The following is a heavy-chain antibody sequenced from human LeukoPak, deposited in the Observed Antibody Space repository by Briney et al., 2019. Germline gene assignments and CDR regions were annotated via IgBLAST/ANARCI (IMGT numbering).Heavy chain of an antibody. D-gene: IGHD3-9*01. CDR3: ARARVRYFDWLMDYFDY. J-gene: IGHJ4*02. CDR2: ISSSGSTI. V-gene: IGHV3-11*01. Sequence: PGGSLRLSCAASGFTFSDYYMSWIRQAPGKGLEWVSYISSSGSTIYYADSVKGRFTISRDNAKNSLYLQMNSLRAEDTAVYYCARARVRYFDWLMDYFDYWGQGTLVTVSS. CDR1: GFTFSDYY.